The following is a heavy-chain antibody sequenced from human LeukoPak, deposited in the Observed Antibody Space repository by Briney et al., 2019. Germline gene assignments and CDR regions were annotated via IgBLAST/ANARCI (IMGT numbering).Heavy chain of an antibody. V-gene: IGHV4-59*01. J-gene: IGHJ4*02. CDR2: IYYSGST. CDR1: GGSISSYY. D-gene: IGHD5-18*01. Sequence: SETLSLTCTVSGGSISSYYWSWIRQPPGKGLEWIGYIYYSGSTNYNPSLKSRVTISVDTSKNQFSLKLSSVTAADTAVYYCAKAESSHAKYSYGPDYWGQGTLVTVSS. CDR3: AKAESSHAKYSYGPDY.